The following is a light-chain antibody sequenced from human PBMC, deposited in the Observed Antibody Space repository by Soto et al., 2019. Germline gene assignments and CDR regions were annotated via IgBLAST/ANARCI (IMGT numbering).Light chain of an antibody. CDR1: QSISSW. CDR2: GAS. Sequence: DIQMTQSPSAVSASVGDRVTITCRASQSISSWLAWYQQKSGKAPKLLIYGASSLESGVPSRFSGSGSGTEFTLTISSLQPDDFATYYCQQYHSYWTFGQGTKVDIK. CDR3: QQYHSYWT. J-gene: IGKJ1*01. V-gene: IGKV1-5*01.